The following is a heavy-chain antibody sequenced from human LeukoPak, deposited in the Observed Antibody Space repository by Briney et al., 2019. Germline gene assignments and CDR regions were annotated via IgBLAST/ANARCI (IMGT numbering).Heavy chain of an antibody. CDR1: GFTFSGYA. CDR2: ISGSGGST. J-gene: IGHJ6*02. D-gene: IGHD3-10*01. V-gene: IGHV3-23*01. Sequence: GGSLRLSCAASGFTFSGYAMSWVRQAPGKGLEWVSAISGSGGSTYDADSVKGRFTISRDNSKNTLYLQMNSLRAEDTAVYYCGRYYYGSGSGLDVWGQGTTVTVSS. CDR3: GRYYYGSGSGLDV.